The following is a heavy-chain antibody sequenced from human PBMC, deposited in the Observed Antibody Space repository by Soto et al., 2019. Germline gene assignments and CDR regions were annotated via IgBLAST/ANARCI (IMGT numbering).Heavy chain of an antibody. J-gene: IGHJ5*02. V-gene: IGHV1-69*08. Sequence: QVQLVQSGAEVKKPGPSVKVSCKASGGTFSSYTISWVRQAPGQGLEWMGRIIPILGIANYAQKFQGRVTITADKSTSTAYMELSSLRSEDTAVYYCARDLYDSSGYAMANWFDPWGQGTLVTVSS. CDR1: GGTFSSYT. CDR3: ARDLYDSSGYAMANWFDP. CDR2: IIPILGIA. D-gene: IGHD3-22*01.